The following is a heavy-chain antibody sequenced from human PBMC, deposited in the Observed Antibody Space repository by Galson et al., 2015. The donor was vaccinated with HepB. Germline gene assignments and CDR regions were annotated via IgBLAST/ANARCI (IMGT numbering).Heavy chain of an antibody. Sequence: SLRLSCAASGFTFSSYGMHWVRQAPGKGLEWVAVISYDGSNKYYADSVKGRFTISRDNSKNTLYLQMNSLRAEDTAVYYCAKDSYYGDYVSPVDYWGQGTLVTVSS. CDR2: ISYDGSNK. J-gene: IGHJ4*02. CDR1: GFTFSSYG. CDR3: AKDSYYGDYVSPVDY. V-gene: IGHV3-30*18. D-gene: IGHD4-17*01.